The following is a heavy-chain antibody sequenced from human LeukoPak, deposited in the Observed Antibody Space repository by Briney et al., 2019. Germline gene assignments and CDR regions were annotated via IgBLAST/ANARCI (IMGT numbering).Heavy chain of an antibody. J-gene: IGHJ4*02. CDR3: ARGSDSRKVGY. D-gene: IGHD6-13*01. CDR1: DGSISSGGYS. V-gene: IGHV4-30-2*01. CDR2: IYHSGST. Sequence: QTLSLTCAVSDGSISSGGYSWSWIRQPPGKGLEWIGYIYHSGSTYYNPSLKSRVTISVDRSKNQFSLKLSSVTAADTAVYYCARGSDSRKVGYWGQRTLVTVSS.